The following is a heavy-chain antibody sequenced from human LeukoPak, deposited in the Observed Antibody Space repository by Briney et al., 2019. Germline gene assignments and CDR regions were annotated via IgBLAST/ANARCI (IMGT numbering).Heavy chain of an antibody. V-gene: IGHV4-59*01. Sequence: SETLSLTCTVSGGSMSSYYWSWIRQPPGRGLEWIGYIYYRGTTKHNPSPESRVTISVDTSKNHFSLKLSSVAAADTAVYYCARRGYDGSGRAFDIWGQGTMVTVSS. CDR3: ARRGYDGSGRAFDI. J-gene: IGHJ3*02. CDR2: IYYRGTT. CDR1: GGSMSSYY. D-gene: IGHD3-10*01.